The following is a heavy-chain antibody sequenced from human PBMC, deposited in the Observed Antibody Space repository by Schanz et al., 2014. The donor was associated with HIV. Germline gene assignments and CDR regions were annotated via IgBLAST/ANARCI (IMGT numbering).Heavy chain of an antibody. V-gene: IGHV1-69*01. Sequence: QLVQSGPEVKKPGASVTVSCKASGGTFINYAFSWVRQAPGQGLEWMGGIIPLFGTSNYAQKFQGRATITADESTSTAYMELSSLRSEDTAVYYCARDSPVAAGTLDYWGQGTLVTVSS. D-gene: IGHD6-13*01. CDR2: IIPLFGTS. CDR3: ARDSPVAAGTLDY. J-gene: IGHJ4*02. CDR1: GGTFINYA.